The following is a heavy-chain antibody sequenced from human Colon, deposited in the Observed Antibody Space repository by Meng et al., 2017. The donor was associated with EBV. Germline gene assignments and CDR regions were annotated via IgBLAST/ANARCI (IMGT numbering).Heavy chain of an antibody. CDR2: IYHNGQT. V-gene: IGHV4-4*02. CDR1: GTSISTSNW. CDR3: ARDGGVTHIP. Sequence: QVWLTEPGAVMVNPSGTLSLTCAVSGTSISTSNWWSWIRQSPGEGLEWIGAIYHNGQTNYNPSLKSRVSMSVDKSKNEFSLNMISVTAADTAVYYCARDGGVTHIPWGQGVLVTVSS. D-gene: IGHD2-8*02. J-gene: IGHJ5*02.